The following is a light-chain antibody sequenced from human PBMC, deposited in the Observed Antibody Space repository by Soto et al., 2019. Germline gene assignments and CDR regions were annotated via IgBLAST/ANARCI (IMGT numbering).Light chain of an antibody. Sequence: IVMTQSPATLSVSPGERATLSCRASQIVSSNLAWYQQKPGQAPRLLIYGASTRATGIPARFSGSGSGTEFTLTISSLQSEDFAVYYCQQYNNWPPWTFGQGTRVDIK. V-gene: IGKV3-15*01. CDR3: QQYNNWPPWT. CDR2: GAS. J-gene: IGKJ1*01. CDR1: QIVSSN.